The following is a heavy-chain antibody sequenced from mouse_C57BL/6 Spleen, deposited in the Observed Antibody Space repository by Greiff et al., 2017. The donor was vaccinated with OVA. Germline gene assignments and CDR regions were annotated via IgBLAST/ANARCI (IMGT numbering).Heavy chain of an antibody. V-gene: IGHV1-39*01. Sequence: VQLQQSGPELVKPGASVKISCKASGYSFTDYYMNWVKQSHGKSLEWIGVINPNYGTTSYNQKFKGKATLTVDQSSSTAYMQLNSLTSEDSAVYDCARSPDGNYWYFDVWGTGTTVTVSS. CDR2: INPNYGTT. CDR3: ARSPDGNYWYFDV. D-gene: IGHD2-1*01. CDR1: GYSFTDYY. J-gene: IGHJ1*03.